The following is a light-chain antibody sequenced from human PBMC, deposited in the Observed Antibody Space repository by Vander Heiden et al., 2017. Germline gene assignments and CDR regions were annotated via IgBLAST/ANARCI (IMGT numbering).Light chain of an antibody. J-gene: IGLJ1*01. CDR2: QDS. CDR1: KLGDKY. Sequence: SYELPHPPSVSVSPGQTASITCSGDKLGDKYACWYQQKPGQSPVLVIYQDSKRPSGIPERFSGSNSGNTATLTISGTQAMDEADYYCQAWDSSSYVFGTGTKVTVL. CDR3: QAWDSSSYV. V-gene: IGLV3-1*01.